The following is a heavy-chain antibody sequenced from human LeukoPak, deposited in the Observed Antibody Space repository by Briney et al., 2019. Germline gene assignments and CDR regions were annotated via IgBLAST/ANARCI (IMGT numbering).Heavy chain of an antibody. J-gene: IGHJ4*02. CDR1: GFSVSGNY. D-gene: IGHD4-11*01. Sequence: AGGSLRLSCAASGFSVSGNYMTWVRQAPGKGLEWVSVICSDGGTDYADSVKGRFTISRDNSKNTLYLQMNSLRAEDTAVYYCATLVTVFDYWGQGTLVTVSS. CDR2: ICSDGGT. CDR3: ATLVTVFDY. V-gene: IGHV3-66*01.